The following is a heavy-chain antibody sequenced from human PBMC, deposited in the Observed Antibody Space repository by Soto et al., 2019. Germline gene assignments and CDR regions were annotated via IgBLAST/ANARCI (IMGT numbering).Heavy chain of an antibody. J-gene: IGHJ4*02. CDR2: IYYSGST. D-gene: IGHD6-19*01. CDR1: GVSISSYY. Sequence: ETLSLSCPVSGVSISSYYWSGIRQPPGKGLEWIGYIYYSGSTNYNPSLKSRVTISVDTSKNQFSLKLSSVTAADTAVYYCARAAVAGDFDYWGQGTLVTVYS. V-gene: IGHV4-59*01. CDR3: ARAAVAGDFDY.